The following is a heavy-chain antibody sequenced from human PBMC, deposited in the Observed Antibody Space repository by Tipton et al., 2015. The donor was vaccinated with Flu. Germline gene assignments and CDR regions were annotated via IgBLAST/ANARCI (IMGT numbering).Heavy chain of an antibody. D-gene: IGHD6-19*01. V-gene: IGHV1-69*18. CDR1: GGSFNTFA. CDR2: IIPIFGLA. J-gene: IGHJ5*02. CDR3: ANLRGTVAGANSGWFDP. Sequence: QVQLVQSGAEVKKPGSSVRVSCKSSGGSFNTFAITWVRQAPGQGLEWVGRIIPIFGLASYAEKFQGRVTITADESTGTAYMELSNLRSEDTARYYCANLRGTVAGANSGWFDPWGQGTLVTVSS.